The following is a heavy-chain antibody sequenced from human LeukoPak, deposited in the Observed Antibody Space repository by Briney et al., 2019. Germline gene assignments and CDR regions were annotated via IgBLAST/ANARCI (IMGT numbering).Heavy chain of an antibody. J-gene: IGHJ5*02. Sequence: SETLSLTCTVSGGFFGLYHWTWIRQPPGKGLEWIGYIYYNGSTKYNLSLKSRVTISIDTSKNQFSLRLNSVTTADTAVYYCARDRAAGSDWLDPWGQGALVTVSS. CDR3: ARDRAAGSDWLDP. CDR1: GGFFGLYH. CDR2: IYYNGST. V-gene: IGHV4-59*01. D-gene: IGHD3-10*01.